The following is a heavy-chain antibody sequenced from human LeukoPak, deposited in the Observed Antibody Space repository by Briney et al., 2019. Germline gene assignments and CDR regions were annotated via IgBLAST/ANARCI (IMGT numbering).Heavy chain of an antibody. CDR1: GYTFTSYD. CDR2: MNPNSGNT. Sequence: RASVKVSCKASGYTFTSYDINWVRQATGQGLEWMGWMNPNSGNTSYAQKFQGRVTITRNTSISTAYMELSSLRSEDTAVYYCARGKLEPLSNWFDPWGQGTLVTVSS. J-gene: IGHJ5*02. V-gene: IGHV1-8*03. D-gene: IGHD1-1*01. CDR3: ARGKLEPLSNWFDP.